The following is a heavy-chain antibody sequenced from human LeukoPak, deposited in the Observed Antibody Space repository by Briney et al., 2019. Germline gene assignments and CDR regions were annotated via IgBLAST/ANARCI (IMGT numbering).Heavy chain of an antibody. Sequence: PGGSLRLSCAASGFTVSSNYMSWVRQAPGKGLEWVSAISGSGGSTYYADSVKGRFTISRDNAKNSLYLQMNSLRAEDTAVYYCAREGKHVLRYFDWLFDFDYWGQGTLVTVSS. CDR1: GFTVSSNY. CDR2: ISGSGGST. V-gene: IGHV3-23*01. J-gene: IGHJ4*02. CDR3: AREGKHVLRYFDWLFDFDY. D-gene: IGHD3-9*01.